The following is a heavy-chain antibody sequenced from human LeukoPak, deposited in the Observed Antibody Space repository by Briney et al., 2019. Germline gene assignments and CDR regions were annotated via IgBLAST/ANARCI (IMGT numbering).Heavy chain of an antibody. CDR3: ASPVREPQL. CDR1: GFPFSTYY. V-gene: IGHV3-7*01. J-gene: IGHJ1*01. D-gene: IGHD3-10*01. Sequence: PGGSLRLSCTVSGFPFSTYYMGWLRQTAGKGLEWVAMIGNDGSDKYYVGSLKGRFTISRDNAKNSLFLQMSSLTAEDTALYYCASPVREPQLWGRGTLVTVSS. CDR2: IGNDGSDK.